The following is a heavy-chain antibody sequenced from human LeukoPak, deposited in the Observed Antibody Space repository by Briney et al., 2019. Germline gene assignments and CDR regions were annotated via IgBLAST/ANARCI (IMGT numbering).Heavy chain of an antibody. CDR2: ISGSGDNT. CDR1: GFIFNKHA. D-gene: IGHD3-22*01. Sequence: GGSLRLSCVASGFIFNKHAMSWVRQAPGKGLEWVSGISGSGDNTYYADSVKGRFTISRDNSKNTLYVQVNSLGTEDTAAYYCAKGSYYDSSGSFYFDYWGQGTLSPSPQ. V-gene: IGHV3-23*01. CDR3: AKGSYYDSSGSFYFDY. J-gene: IGHJ4*02.